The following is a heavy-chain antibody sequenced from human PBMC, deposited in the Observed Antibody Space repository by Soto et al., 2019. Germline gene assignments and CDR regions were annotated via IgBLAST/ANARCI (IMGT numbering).Heavy chain of an antibody. V-gene: IGHV4-31*03. D-gene: IGHD4-17*01. CDR2: IYYSGST. CDR1: GGSISSGGYY. J-gene: IGHJ4*02. CDR3: AREMTTVTPGHYFDY. Sequence: QVQLQESGPGLVKPSQTLSLTCTVTGGSISSGGYYWSWIRQHPGKDLGWIGYIYYSGSTYYNPSVKSRVTISVDTSKNQFYLKLSSVTAADTAVYYCAREMTTVTPGHYFDYWGQGTLVTVSS.